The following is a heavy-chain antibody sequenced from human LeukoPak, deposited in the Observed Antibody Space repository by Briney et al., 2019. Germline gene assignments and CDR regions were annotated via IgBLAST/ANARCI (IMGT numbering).Heavy chain of an antibody. J-gene: IGHJ4*02. V-gene: IGHV1-46*01. CDR1: GYTFTSYY. Sequence: ASVKVSCKASGYTFTSYYMHWVRQAPGQGLEWMGIINPSGGSTSYAQKFQGRVTMTRDTSTSTAYMELSSLRSEDTAVYYCARDHYYGSGSHITGLDYWGQGTLVTVSS. CDR3: ARDHYYGSGSHITGLDY. CDR2: INPSGGST. D-gene: IGHD3-10*01.